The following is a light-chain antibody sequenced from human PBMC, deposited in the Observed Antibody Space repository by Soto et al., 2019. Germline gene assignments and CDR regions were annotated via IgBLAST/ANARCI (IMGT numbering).Light chain of an antibody. CDR1: QDISSY. Sequence: IQVTQSPSSLSASVGDRVTITCRASQDISSYLAWYQQKPGKAPTLLIYAASTLQSGVPSRFGGSGFGTDFTLTISSLQAEDFASYYCQQLRSYPSTFGGGTKVDIK. J-gene: IGKJ4*01. V-gene: IGKV1-9*01. CDR3: QQLRSYPST. CDR2: AAS.